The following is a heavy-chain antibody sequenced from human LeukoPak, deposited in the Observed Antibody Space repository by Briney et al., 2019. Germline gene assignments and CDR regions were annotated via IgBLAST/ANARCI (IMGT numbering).Heavy chain of an antibody. Sequence: SETLSLTCTVSGYSISSGYYWGWIRQPPGKGLEWIGSIYHSGSTYYNPSLKSRVTISVDTSKNQFSLKLSSVTAADTAVYYCARRPIAARRFPFDYWGQGTLVTVSS. CDR2: IYHSGST. D-gene: IGHD6-6*01. V-gene: IGHV4-38-2*02. CDR3: ARRPIAARRFPFDY. J-gene: IGHJ4*02. CDR1: GYSISSGYY.